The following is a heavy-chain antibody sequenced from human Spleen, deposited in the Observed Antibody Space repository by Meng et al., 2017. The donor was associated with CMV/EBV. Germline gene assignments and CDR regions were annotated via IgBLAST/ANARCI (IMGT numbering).Heavy chain of an antibody. J-gene: IGHJ4*02. Sequence: SETLPLTCSVSDGSISSYYWSWLRQPPGKEVEWIGYIHDSGRTNYRPSLKSRVTISIDTSKNQFSLSLTSVTTADTAVYYCARGLGGLITIFGVAAGIYFDYWGQGSLVTVSS. CDR2: IHDSGRT. D-gene: IGHD3-3*01. CDR3: ARGLGGLITIFGVAAGIYFDY. CDR1: DGSISSYY. V-gene: IGHV4-59*01.